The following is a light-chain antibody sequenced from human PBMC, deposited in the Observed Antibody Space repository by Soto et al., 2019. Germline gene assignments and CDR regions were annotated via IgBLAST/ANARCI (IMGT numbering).Light chain of an antibody. Sequence: EIVWTQSPGTRSLSPGERATLSCRASQSGPGTYLAWHQQNPGQAPRLLIFAASSRATGIPDRFSGSGSGTDFTLTINRLEPEDFAVYYCQQYGSTPWTFGQGTKVEIK. CDR2: AAS. J-gene: IGKJ1*01. CDR1: QSGPGTY. V-gene: IGKV3-20*01. CDR3: QQYGSTPWT.